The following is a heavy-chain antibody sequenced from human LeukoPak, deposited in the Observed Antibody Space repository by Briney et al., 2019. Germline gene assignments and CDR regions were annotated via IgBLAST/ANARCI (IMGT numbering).Heavy chain of an antibody. D-gene: IGHD6-19*01. CDR2: IYYSGST. CDR1: GGSISSYY. V-gene: IGHV4-59*01. J-gene: IGHJ4*02. CDR3: ARRGGIAVAGTFRPGFDY. Sequence: SETLSLTCTVSGGSISSYYWSWIRQPPGKGLEWIGYIYYSGSTNYNPSLKRRVTISVEKSKKQFSLKLSSVTAANTAVYYCARRGGIAVAGTFRPGFDYWGQGTLVTVSS.